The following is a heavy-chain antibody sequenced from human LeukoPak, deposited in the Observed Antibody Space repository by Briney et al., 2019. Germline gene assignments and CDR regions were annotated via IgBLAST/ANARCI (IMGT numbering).Heavy chain of an antibody. Sequence: GGSLRLSCSASGFTLSNYWMPWVRQAPGKGLVWVARLHSNGAFTTYADSVKGRFTISRDTAKNTLYLQMNSLRVEDTAVYYCARFVVVTAGDYWGQGTLVTVSS. CDR2: LHSNGAFT. V-gene: IGHV3-74*01. CDR1: GFTLSNYW. D-gene: IGHD2-21*02. J-gene: IGHJ4*01. CDR3: ARFVVVTAGDY.